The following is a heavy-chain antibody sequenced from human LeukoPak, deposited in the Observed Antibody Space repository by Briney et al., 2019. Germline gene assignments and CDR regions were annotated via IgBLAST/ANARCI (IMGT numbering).Heavy chain of an antibody. V-gene: IGHV1-69*04. CDR2: IIPILGLA. CDR3: ARDECSGGSCYYGYYFDY. Sequence: SVKVSCKASGYTFTSYDINWVRQATGQGLEWMGRIIPILGLANYAQKFQGRVTITADKSTSTAYMELSSLRSEDTAVYYCARDECSGGSCYYGYYFDYWGQGTLVTVSS. CDR1: GYTFTSYD. D-gene: IGHD2-15*01. J-gene: IGHJ4*02.